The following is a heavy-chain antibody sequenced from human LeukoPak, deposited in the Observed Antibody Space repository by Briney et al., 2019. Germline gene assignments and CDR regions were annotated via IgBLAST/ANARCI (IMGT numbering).Heavy chain of an antibody. CDR1: GGSISTYY. CDR2: IYTSGST. Sequence: SETLSLTCTVSGGSISTYYWSWIRQPPGKGLEWIGYIYTSGSTDYNPSLKSRVTISLDTSNNQFSLNLNSVTAADTAVYYCARSRGRKATPFDYWGQGILVTVSS. J-gene: IGHJ4*02. CDR3: ARSRGRKATPFDY. V-gene: IGHV4-4*09. D-gene: IGHD3-10*01.